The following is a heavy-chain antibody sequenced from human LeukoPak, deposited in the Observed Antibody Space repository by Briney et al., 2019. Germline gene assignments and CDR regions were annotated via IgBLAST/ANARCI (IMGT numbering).Heavy chain of an antibody. CDR2: INHSGST. CDR1: GGSFSGYY. Sequence: SETLSLTCAVYGGSFSGYYWSWIRQPPGKGLEWIGEINHSGSTNYNPSLKSRVTISVDTSKNQFSLKLSSVTAADTAVYYCARYSYSSGLYYFDYWGQGTLVTVSS. CDR3: ARYSYSSGLYYFDY. J-gene: IGHJ4*02. V-gene: IGHV4-34*01. D-gene: IGHD6-19*01.